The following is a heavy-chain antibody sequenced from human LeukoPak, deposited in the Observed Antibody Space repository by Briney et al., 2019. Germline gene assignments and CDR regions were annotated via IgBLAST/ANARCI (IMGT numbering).Heavy chain of an antibody. CDR3: ARGDYYDSSGYYYAAFDI. D-gene: IGHD3-22*01. CDR1: GGSFSGYY. Sequence: SETLSLTCAVYGGSFSGYYWSWIRQPLGKGLEWIGEINHSGSTNYNPSLKSRVTISVDTSKNQFSLKLSSVTAADTAVYYCARGDYYDSSGYYYAAFDIWGQGTMVTVSS. V-gene: IGHV4-34*01. CDR2: INHSGST. J-gene: IGHJ3*02.